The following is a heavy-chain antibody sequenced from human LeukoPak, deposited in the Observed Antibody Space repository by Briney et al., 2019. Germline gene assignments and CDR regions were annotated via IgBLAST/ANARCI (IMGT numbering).Heavy chain of an antibody. CDR2: ISSRSDTI. CDR1: GFTFADYY. J-gene: IGHJ4*02. V-gene: IGHV3-11*04. D-gene: IGHD3-10*01. Sequence: PGGSLRLSCTASGFTFADYYLTWIRQAPGKGLEWLSYISSRSDTIYYADSVKGRFSISRDNTKNSLYLQMNSLRAEDTAVYYCARDVFGGFFLFDYWGQGALVTVSS. CDR3: ARDVFGGFFLFDY.